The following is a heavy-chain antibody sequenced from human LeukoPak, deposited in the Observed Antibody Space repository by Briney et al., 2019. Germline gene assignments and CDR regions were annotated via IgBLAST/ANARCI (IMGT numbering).Heavy chain of an antibody. CDR1: GYTFTAYY. D-gene: IGHD2/OR15-2a*01. J-gene: IGHJ1*01. CDR2: INPNSGGT. CDR3: ASFYAPDRGIESQNLVTVH. V-gene: IGHV1-2*02. Sequence: ASVKLSCKASGYTFTAYYIHWVRQAPGQGLEWMGWINPNSGGTEYAQKFQGRITLTRDTSISTAYMELSRLRSDDTAVYYCASFYAPDRGIESQNLVTVHWGQGTLVSVSS.